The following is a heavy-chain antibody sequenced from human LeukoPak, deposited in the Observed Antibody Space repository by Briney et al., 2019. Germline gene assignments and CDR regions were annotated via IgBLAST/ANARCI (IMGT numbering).Heavy chain of an antibody. J-gene: IGHJ4*02. CDR3: ARPFSQADY. Sequence: GGSLSLSCAAAGFTISSYWMHGVRHAPGKGLVWVSRINSDGSSTNYADSVKGLFTISRDSAINTLYLQMNSLRAEDTAVYYCARPFSQADYWGQGTLVTVSS. V-gene: IGHV3-74*01. CDR1: GFTISSYW. CDR2: INSDGSST.